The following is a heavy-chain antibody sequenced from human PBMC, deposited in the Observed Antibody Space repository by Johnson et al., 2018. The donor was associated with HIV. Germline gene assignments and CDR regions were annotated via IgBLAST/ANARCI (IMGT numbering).Heavy chain of an antibody. Sequence: VQLVESVGGVVQPGRSLRLSCAVSGFTFSSYAMHWVRQAPGKGLEWVAGISGTGDNTYYADSVTGLFTISRENSKNTVYLQRNSLKTEDTAVYYCTTCPPGGDYLFSPLRVASGCVWGQGTMVTVSS. CDR3: TTCPPGGDYLFSPLRVASGCV. J-gene: IGHJ3*01. V-gene: IGHV3-23*04. D-gene: IGHD4-17*01. CDR1: GFTFSSYA. CDR2: ISGTGDNT.